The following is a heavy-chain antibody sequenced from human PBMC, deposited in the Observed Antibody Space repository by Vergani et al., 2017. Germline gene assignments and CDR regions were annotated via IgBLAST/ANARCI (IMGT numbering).Heavy chain of an antibody. Sequence: EVQLVESGGGLVQPGGSLRLSCSASGFTFSSYAMHWVRQAPGKGLEYVSAISSNGGSTYYADSVKGRFTISRDNSKNTLYLQMSSLRAEDTAVYYCVKVMLHIIVGANLDYWGQGTLVTVSS. J-gene: IGHJ4*02. CDR3: VKVMLHIIVGANLDY. V-gene: IGHV3-64D*06. CDR2: ISSNGGST. CDR1: GFTFSSYA. D-gene: IGHD1-26*01.